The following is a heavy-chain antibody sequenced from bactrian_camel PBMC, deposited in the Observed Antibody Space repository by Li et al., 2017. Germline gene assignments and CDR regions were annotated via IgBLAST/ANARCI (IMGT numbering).Heavy chain of an antibody. CDR3: AATLRTGSGVKNPPLGRDGYRY. D-gene: IGHD5*01. J-gene: IGHJ4*01. Sequence: HVQLVESGGGSVQPGGSLKLSCVVSGYKSYYMAWFRQAPGNEREAVAFIDTSGGTNYAYSAAGRYTISKDNANDNLYLQMNSLKPEDTAMYYCAATLRTGSGVKNPPLGRDGYRYWGQGTQVTVS. CDR1: GYKSYY. CDR2: IDTSGGT. V-gene: IGHV3S53*01.